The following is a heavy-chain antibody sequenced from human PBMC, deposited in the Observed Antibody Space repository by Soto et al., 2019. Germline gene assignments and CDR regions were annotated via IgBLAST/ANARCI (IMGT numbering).Heavy chain of an antibody. Sequence: SETLSPTYDLSGASIKSSSYYWGRRCHPPGTGLEWIGSIYYSGSTYYHPPLKSRLTISVATSKTQFPLKLSSVTAADTAVYYCARRAGGSTGHTDYHRMDVWAQATT. CDR1: GASIKSSSYY. D-gene: IGHD5-12*01. V-gene: IGHV4-39*01. CDR3: ARRAGGSTGHTDYHRMDV. J-gene: IGHJ6*02. CDR2: IYYSGST.